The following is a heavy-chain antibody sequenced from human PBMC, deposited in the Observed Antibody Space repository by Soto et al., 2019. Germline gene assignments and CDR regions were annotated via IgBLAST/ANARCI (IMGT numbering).Heavy chain of an antibody. CDR1: GLTFSSYA. CDR2: ISGSGGST. CDR3: AKSLRTPTPTTVTSDY. J-gene: IGHJ4*02. V-gene: IGHV3-23*01. D-gene: IGHD4-17*01. Sequence: GGSLKLSCAASGLTFSSYAMSWVRQAPGKGLEWVSGISGSGGSTYYADSVKGRFTISRDNSKNTLYLQMNSLRAEDTAVYYCAKSLRTPTPTTVTSDYWGQGTLVTVSS.